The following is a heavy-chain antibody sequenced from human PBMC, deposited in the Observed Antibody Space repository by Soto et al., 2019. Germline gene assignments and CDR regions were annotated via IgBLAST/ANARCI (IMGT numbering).Heavy chain of an antibody. J-gene: IGHJ4*02. Sequence: GASVKVSCKASGYTFTGYYMHWVRQAPGQGLEWMGWINPNSGGTNYAQKFQGRVTMTRDTSISTAYMELSRLRSDDTAVYYCARGGDSSGYYYHLLFDYWGQGTLVTVSS. CDR1: GYTFTGYY. V-gene: IGHV1-2*02. CDR3: ARGGDSSGYYYHLLFDY. D-gene: IGHD3-22*01. CDR2: INPNSGGT.